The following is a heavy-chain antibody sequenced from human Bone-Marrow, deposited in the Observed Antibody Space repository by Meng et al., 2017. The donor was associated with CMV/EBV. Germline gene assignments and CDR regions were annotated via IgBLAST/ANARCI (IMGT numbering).Heavy chain of an antibody. V-gene: IGHV1-69*04. J-gene: IGHJ6*02. D-gene: IGHD2-2*01. CDR3: ARDHGPAAISYYGMDV. CDR2: IIPILGIA. CDR1: GYTFTSYD. Sequence: SVKVSCKASGYTFTSYDINWVRQAPGQGLEWMGRIIPILGIANYAQKFQGRVTITADKSTSTAYMELSSLRSEDTAVYYCARDHGPAAISYYGMDVWGQGTTVTVSS.